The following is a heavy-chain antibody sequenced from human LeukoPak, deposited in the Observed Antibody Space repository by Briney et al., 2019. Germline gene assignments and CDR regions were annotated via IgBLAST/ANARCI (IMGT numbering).Heavy chain of an antibody. D-gene: IGHD4-11*01. CDR2: IYYSGST. CDR1: GGSISSGDYY. J-gene: IGHJ4*02. V-gene: IGHV4-61*08. CDR3: ARVADDYSNYFDY. Sequence: SQTLSLTCTVSGGSISSGDYYWSWIRQPPGKGLEWIGYIYYSGSTNYNPSLKSRVTISVDTSKNQFSLKLSSVTAADTAVYYCARVADDYSNYFDYWGQGTLVTVSS.